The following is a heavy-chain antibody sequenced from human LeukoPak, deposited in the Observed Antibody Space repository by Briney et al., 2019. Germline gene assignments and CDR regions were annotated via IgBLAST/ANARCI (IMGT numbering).Heavy chain of an antibody. V-gene: IGHV3-30*02. J-gene: IGHJ4*02. CDR1: GFTFSNYA. CDR3: AKPTYSNYGLQYQYYFDY. CDR2: IRYDGSNK. Sequence: GGSLRLSCAASGFTFSNYAMNWVRQAPGKGLEWVAFIRYDGSNKYYADSVKGRFTISRDNSKNTLYLQMNSLRAEDTAVYYCAKPTYSNYGLQYQYYFDYWGQGTLVTVSS. D-gene: IGHD4-11*01.